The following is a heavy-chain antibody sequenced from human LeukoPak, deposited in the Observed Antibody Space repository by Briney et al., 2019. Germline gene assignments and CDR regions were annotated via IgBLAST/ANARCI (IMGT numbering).Heavy chain of an antibody. CDR3: AKHTSMALFDY. CDR1: GFTFSNSA. CDR2: ISGSGGST. V-gene: IGHV3-23*01. J-gene: IGHJ4*02. Sequence: PGGSLRLSCAASGFTFSNSAMNWVRQAPGKGLEWVSVISGSGGSTYYADSVKGRFTISRDISKNTLYLQMNSLRAEDTAVYYCAKHTSMALFDYWGQGTLVTVSS. D-gene: IGHD5-18*01.